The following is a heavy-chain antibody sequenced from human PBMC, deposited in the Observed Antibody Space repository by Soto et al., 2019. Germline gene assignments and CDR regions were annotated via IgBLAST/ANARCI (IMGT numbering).Heavy chain of an antibody. D-gene: IGHD2-2*02. J-gene: IGHJ4*02. CDR3: VLYCSSTSCYRGIDY. CDR1: GGSISSSNW. Sequence: SETLSLTCAVSGGSISSSNWWSWVRQPPGKGLEWIGEIYHSGSTNYNPSLKSRVTISVDKSKNQFSLKLSSVTAANTAVYYCVLYCSSTSCYRGIDYWGQGTLVTVSS. V-gene: IGHV4-4*02. CDR2: IYHSGST.